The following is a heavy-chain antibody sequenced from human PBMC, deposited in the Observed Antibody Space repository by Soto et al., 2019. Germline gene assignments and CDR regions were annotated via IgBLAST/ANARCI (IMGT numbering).Heavy chain of an antibody. V-gene: IGHV1-3*01. D-gene: IGHD3-22*01. CDR2: INAGDGNT. CDR3: AREMYYYDSSGYSHNAFDI. J-gene: IGHJ3*02. Sequence: QVHLVQSGAEVKKPGASVKVSCQASGYTFSSYALHWVRQAPGQSLEWMGWINAGDGNTKYSQNFQGRVTITRDTSATTAYMELISLRCEDTAVYYCAREMYYYDSSGYSHNAFDIWGQGTMVTVSS. CDR1: GYTFSSYA.